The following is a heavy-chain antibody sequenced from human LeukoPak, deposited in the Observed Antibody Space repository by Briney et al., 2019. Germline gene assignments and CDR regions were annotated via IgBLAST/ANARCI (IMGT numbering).Heavy chain of an antibody. CDR1: GFTFSSYW. Sequence: GGSLTLSCAVSGFTFSSYWMSWVRQAPGKGLEWVANINQDGSEKFYVDSVKGRFTISRDNAKNSLYLQMNSLRAEDTAVYYCARDRWGYSYGGDWGQGTLVTVSS. V-gene: IGHV3-7*01. D-gene: IGHD5-18*01. CDR3: ARDRWGYSYGGD. J-gene: IGHJ4*02. CDR2: INQDGSEK.